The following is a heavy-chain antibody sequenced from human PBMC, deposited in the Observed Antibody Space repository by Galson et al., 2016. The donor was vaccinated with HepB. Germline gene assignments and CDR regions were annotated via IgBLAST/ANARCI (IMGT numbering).Heavy chain of an antibody. CDR3: AGGTGWITDL. CDR2: IRQDGSEE. D-gene: IGHD5-12*01. CDR1: GFSFSTYW. J-gene: IGHJ4*02. Sequence: SLRLSCAGSGFSFSTYWINWVRQAPGKGLEWVANIRQDGSEENYAESVKGRFTISRDNAKNSAFLQMNRLRVEDAAVYFCAGGTGWITDLWGQGTLVTVSS. V-gene: IGHV3-7*04.